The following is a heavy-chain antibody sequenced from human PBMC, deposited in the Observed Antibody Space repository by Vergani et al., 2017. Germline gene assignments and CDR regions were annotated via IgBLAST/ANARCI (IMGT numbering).Heavy chain of an antibody. D-gene: IGHD3-16*01. V-gene: IGHV4-39*01. CDR1: CGSISSSSYY. CDR3: ARQWSAPRHYVNYYYGMDG. Sequence: LQMQESGPGLVKPSEPLSLTCTVSCGSISSSSYYWGWIRQPPGKWLEWIGCIYYSGSTYYHPSLKSRVTISVDTSKNQFSLKLSSVNAADTAVYYCARQWSAPRHYVNYYYGMDGWGQXP. J-gene: IGHJ6*02. CDR2: IYYSGST.